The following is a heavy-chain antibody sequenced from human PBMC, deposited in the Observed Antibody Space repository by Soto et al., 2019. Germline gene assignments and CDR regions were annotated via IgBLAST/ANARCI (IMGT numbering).Heavy chain of an antibody. Sequence: GGSLNPSCAAPGVTFITAWFDWVRRPTGRGLEWVGRVKSSKDGGTTDFGASVKGRFAISRDESKNMVYLEMKSLQTEYTVMYYCTTDSYISSITRRFDYWGHGTLVTVSS. CDR2: VKSSKDGGTT. CDR1: GVTFITAW. J-gene: IGHJ4*01. V-gene: IGHV3-15*07. CDR3: TTDSYISSITRRFDY. D-gene: IGHD3-9*01.